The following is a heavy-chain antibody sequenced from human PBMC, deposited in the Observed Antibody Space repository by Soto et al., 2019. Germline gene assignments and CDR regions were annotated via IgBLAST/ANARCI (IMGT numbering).Heavy chain of an antibody. Sequence: QVHLVQSGPEVKKPGASVRVSCRASGYTFTNYGIGWVRQAPGQGLEWMGWINTYNGNTNYAQKFRGRLTTTTAPSTSPAYIALRSLTSDHTAMYSCANDGVAHTPTVPGGYWCQGTLVTVSS. D-gene: IGHD1-1*01. V-gene: IGHV1-18*01. CDR2: INTYNGNT. CDR3: ANDGVAHTPTVPGGY. J-gene: IGHJ4*02. CDR1: GYTFTNYG.